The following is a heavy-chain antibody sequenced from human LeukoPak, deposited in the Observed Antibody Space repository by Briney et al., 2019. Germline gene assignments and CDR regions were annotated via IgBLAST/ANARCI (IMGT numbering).Heavy chain of an antibody. D-gene: IGHD2-2*01. V-gene: IGHV3-21*01. CDR3: ARAYCSSTSCYDAFDI. CDR2: ISTSSSYI. J-gene: IGHJ3*02. CDR1: GFTFSSYS. Sequence: PGGSLRLSCAASGFTFSSYSMNWVRQAPGKGLEWVSSISTSSSYIYYADSMKGRFTISRDNAKNSLYLQMNSLRAEDTAVYYCARAYCSSTSCYDAFDIWGQGTMVTVSS.